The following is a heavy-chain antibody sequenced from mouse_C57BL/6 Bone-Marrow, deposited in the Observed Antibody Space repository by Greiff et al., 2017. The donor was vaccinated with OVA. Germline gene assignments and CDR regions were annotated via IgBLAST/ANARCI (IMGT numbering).Heavy chain of an antibody. CDR1: GLTFSSYG. D-gene: IGHD1-1*01. CDR3: ARHRNYYGSSYGY. V-gene: IGHV5-6*01. CDR2: ISSGGSYT. Sequence: EVQLVESGGDLVKPGGSLTLSCAASGLTFSSYGMSWVRQTPDKRLEWVATISSGGSYTYYPDSVKGRFTISRDNAKNTLYLQMSSLKSEDTAMYYCARHRNYYGSSYGYWGQGTTLTVSS. J-gene: IGHJ2*01.